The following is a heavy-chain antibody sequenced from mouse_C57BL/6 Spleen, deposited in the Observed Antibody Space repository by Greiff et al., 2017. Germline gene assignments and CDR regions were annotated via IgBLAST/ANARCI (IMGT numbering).Heavy chain of an antibody. Sequence: VQLQQSGAELVRPGSSVKLSCKASGYTFTSYWMHWVRQSPVQGLEWIGNIDPSDSDTYYTQKLKGKATLTVDKSSSTAYMQLSSLTSEDSAVYYCARYYRWYFFYYDCRGKGTTLSVAS. D-gene: IGHD1-1*01. J-gene: IGHJ2*01. V-gene: IGHV1-52*01. CDR3: ARYYRWYFFYYDC. CDR1: GYTFTSYW. CDR2: IDPSDSDT.